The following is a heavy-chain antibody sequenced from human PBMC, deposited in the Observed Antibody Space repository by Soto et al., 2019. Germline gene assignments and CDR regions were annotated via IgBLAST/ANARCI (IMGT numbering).Heavy chain of an antibody. CDR2: TSYDGSNN. CDR1: GFTFRSYV. J-gene: IGHJ4*02. D-gene: IGHD3-16*01. CDR3: ARWGTTGGLDV. Sequence: QVHLVESGGGVVQPGTSLRLSCVGSGFTFRSYVIHWVRQAPGKGLEWVALTSYDGSNNFYGDSVKGRFTISRHNSRNTVELQMGSLRFEVTALYYCARWGTTGGLDVWGQGTLVSVSS. V-gene: IGHV3-33*05.